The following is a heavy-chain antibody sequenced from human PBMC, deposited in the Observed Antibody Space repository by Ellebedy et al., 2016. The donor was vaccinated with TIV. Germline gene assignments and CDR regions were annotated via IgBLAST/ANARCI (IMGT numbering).Heavy chain of an antibody. CDR3: ARDVGITTDDAFDI. Sequence: LSLTCGGYGFTFSRYSMNWVRQAPGKGLEWVSYISSGGSSIQYADSVKGRFTISRDNARNSLHLQMHSLRDEDTAVYYCARDVGITTDDAFDIWGQGTMVTVSA. V-gene: IGHV3-48*02. CDR2: ISSGGSSI. D-gene: IGHD1-20*01. J-gene: IGHJ3*02. CDR1: GFTFSRYS.